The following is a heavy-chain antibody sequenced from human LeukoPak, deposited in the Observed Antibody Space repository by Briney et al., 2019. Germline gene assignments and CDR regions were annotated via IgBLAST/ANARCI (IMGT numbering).Heavy chain of an antibody. CDR2: ISYDGSNK. V-gene: IGHV3-30-3*01. J-gene: IGHJ4*02. CDR3: ARVTYYYDSSGYYDY. D-gene: IGHD3-22*01. CDR1: GFTFSSYA. Sequence: GGSLRLSCAASGFTFSSYAMHWVRQAPGKGLEWLAVISYDGSNKYYADSVKGRFTISRDNSKNTLYLQMNSLRAEDTAVYYCARVTYYYDSSGYYDYWGQGTLVTVSS.